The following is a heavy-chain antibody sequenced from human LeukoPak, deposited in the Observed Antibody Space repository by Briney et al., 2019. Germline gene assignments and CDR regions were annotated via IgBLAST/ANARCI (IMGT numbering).Heavy chain of an antibody. CDR2: INTSGGSS. Sequence: GGSLRPSCAASGFTFSDYAMSWVRQTPGKGLEWVSLINTSGGSSYYPDSVKGRFAISRDNSKNTLYLQMNSLRAEDTAIYYCARDSSTYAGPPDYWGQGTLVTVSS. J-gene: IGHJ4*02. V-gene: IGHV3-23*01. CDR1: GFTFSDYA. CDR3: ARDSSTYAGPPDY. D-gene: IGHD2/OR15-2a*01.